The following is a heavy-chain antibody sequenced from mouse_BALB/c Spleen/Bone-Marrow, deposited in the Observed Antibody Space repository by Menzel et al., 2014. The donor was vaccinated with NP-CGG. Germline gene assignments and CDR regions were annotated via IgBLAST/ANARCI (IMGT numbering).Heavy chain of an antibody. CDR2: IDPNTYYT. CDR3: ARYWVAY. V-gene: IGHV1-7*01. CDR1: GYTFTNYW. J-gene: IGHJ3*01. Sequence: VQLQQSRAELAKPGASVKMSCKASGYTFTNYWMHWVKQRPGQGLEWIGYIDPNTYYTRYNQKFKDKATLTADKSSSTAYLQLSSLTSEDSAVYYCARYWVAYWGQGTLVTVSA.